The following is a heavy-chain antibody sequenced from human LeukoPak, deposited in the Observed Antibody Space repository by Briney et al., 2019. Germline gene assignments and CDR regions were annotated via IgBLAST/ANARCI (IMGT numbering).Heavy chain of an antibody. CDR3: ARRAYSCEWFDP. Sequence: GESMKISCKGTGYSFTSYWIGWVRQMPGKGLEWMGIICPGDSDTRYNPSFQGQVTISADKSMNAAYLQWSSLKASDTGMYYCARRAYSCEWFDPWGQGTLVCVS. CDR1: GYSFTSYW. D-gene: IGHD5-18*01. J-gene: IGHJ5*02. V-gene: IGHV5-51*01. CDR2: ICPGDSDT.